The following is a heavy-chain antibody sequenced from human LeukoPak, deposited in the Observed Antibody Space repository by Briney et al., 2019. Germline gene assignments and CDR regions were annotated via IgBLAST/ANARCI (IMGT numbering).Heavy chain of an antibody. Sequence: ASVKVSCKASGYTFTSYGISWVRQAPGQGLEWMGWISAYNGNTNYAQKFQGRVTITRDTSASTAYMELSSLRSEDTAVYYCARDPARYYDSSGYYPGYWGQGTLVTVSS. J-gene: IGHJ4*02. CDR3: ARDPARYYDSSGYYPGY. CDR2: ISAYNGNT. CDR1: GYTFTSYG. D-gene: IGHD3-22*01. V-gene: IGHV1-18*01.